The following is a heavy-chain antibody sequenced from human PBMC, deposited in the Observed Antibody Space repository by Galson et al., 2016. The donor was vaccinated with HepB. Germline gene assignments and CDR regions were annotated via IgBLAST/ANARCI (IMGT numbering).Heavy chain of an antibody. CDR1: GFIFRSYG. CDR3: ARVCRRGSTSCYLYYYGMDV. D-gene: IGHD2-2*01. V-gene: IGHV3-48*02. Sequence: SLRLSCAASGFIFRSYGMHWVRQAPGKGLEWVSYISSSSSTIHYADSVKGRFTISRDNAKNSLSLQMNSLRDEDTAVYYCARVCRRGSTSCYLYYYGMDVWGQGTTVTVSS. CDR2: ISSSSSTI. J-gene: IGHJ6*02.